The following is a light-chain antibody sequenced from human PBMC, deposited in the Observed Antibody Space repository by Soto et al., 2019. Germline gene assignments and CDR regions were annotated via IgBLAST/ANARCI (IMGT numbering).Light chain of an antibody. CDR3: QQYGTLIT. J-gene: IGKJ5*01. CDR2: GAS. V-gene: IGKV3-20*01. CDR1: QSITGSY. Sequence: EDELTQSPGTLSLSPWERATVSCGASQSITGSYLAWYQKPPGQAPRRLIYGASSRATGVPDRFSGSGSGTDFTLTINRLEPEDFAVYYCQQYGTLITFGQGTHWRL.